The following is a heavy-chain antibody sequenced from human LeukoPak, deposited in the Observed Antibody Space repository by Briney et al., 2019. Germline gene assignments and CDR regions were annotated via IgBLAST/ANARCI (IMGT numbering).Heavy chain of an antibody. CDR3: AKGLVKYSSGWPVFDY. Sequence: GRSLRLSCAASGFTFSSYGMHWVRQAPGKGLEWVAVTSYDGSNKYYADSVKGRFTISRDNSKNTPYLQMNSLRAEDTAVYYCAKGLVKYSSGWPVFDYWGQGTLVTVSS. V-gene: IGHV3-30*18. CDR2: TSYDGSNK. CDR1: GFTFSSYG. D-gene: IGHD6-19*01. J-gene: IGHJ4*02.